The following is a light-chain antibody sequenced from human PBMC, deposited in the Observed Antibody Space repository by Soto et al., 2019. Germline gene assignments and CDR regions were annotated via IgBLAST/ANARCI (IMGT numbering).Light chain of an antibody. J-gene: IGKJ2*01. CDR3: QQYGSSPDT. Sequence: EIVLTQSPGTLSLSPGERATLSCRASQSVSSSLAWYQQKPGQAPRLLIYGASIRLTGIPDRFSGSGSGTDFTHTISGLEPEDSAVYYCQQYGSSPDTFGQGTKLEIK. V-gene: IGKV3-20*01. CDR1: QSVSSS. CDR2: GAS.